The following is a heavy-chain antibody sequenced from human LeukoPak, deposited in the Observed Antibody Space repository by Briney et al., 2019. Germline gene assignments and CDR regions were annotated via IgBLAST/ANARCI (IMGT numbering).Heavy chain of an antibody. V-gene: IGHV4-59*01. CDR2: IYYSGST. D-gene: IGHD1-26*01. J-gene: IGHJ3*02. CDR3: ARGGRELLHAFDI. Sequence: SETLSLTCTVSGGSISSYYWSWIRQPPGKGLEWIGYIYYSGSTNYNPSLKSRDTISVDTSKNQFSLKLSSVTAADTAVYYCARGGRELLHAFDIWGQGTMVTVSS. CDR1: GGSISSYY.